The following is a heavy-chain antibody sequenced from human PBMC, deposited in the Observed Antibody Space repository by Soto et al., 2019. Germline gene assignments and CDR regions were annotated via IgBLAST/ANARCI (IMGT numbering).Heavy chain of an antibody. CDR1: GFTFSSYA. D-gene: IGHD3-22*01. V-gene: IGHV3-30-3*01. CDR2: ISYDGSDK. Sequence: PGGSVRLSCAASGFTFSSYAMHWVRQAPGKGLEWVALISYDGSDKDYADSVKGRFTISRDNSRNTLFLQMNSLRAEDTAVYYCARDYYKYYDSSGYYRSPAYWGQGTLVTVSS. J-gene: IGHJ4*02. CDR3: ARDYYKYYDSSGYYRSPAY.